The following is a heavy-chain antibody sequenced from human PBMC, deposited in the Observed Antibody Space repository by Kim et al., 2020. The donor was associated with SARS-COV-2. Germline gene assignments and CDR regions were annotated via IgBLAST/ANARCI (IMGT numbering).Heavy chain of an antibody. J-gene: IGHJ6*02. CDR3: ARGGHSNYDYYYYYGMDV. V-gene: IGHV1-8*01. Sequence: ASVKVSCKASGYTFTSYDINWVRQATVQGLEWMGWMNPNSGNTGYAQKFQGRVTMTRNTSISTAYMELSSLRSEDTAVYYCARGGHSNYDYYYYYGMDVWGQGTTVTVSS. D-gene: IGHD4-4*01. CDR2: MNPNSGNT. CDR1: GYTFTSYD.